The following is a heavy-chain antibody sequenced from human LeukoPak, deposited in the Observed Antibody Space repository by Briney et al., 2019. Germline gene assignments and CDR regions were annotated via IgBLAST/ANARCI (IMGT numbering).Heavy chain of an antibody. J-gene: IGHJ5*02. Sequence: ASVKVSCKASGYTFTGYYMHWVRQAPGQGLEWMGRINPNSGGTNYAQKFQGRVTMTRDTSISTAYMELSRLRSDDTAVYYRAREGSSSTWYNWFDPWGQGTLVTVSS. V-gene: IGHV1-2*06. D-gene: IGHD6-6*01. CDR2: INPNSGGT. CDR1: GYTFTGYY. CDR3: AREGSSSTWYNWFDP.